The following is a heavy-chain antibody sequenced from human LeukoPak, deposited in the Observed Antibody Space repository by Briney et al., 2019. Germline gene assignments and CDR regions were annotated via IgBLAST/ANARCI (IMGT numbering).Heavy chain of an antibody. CDR1: GFSLSTTGVG. Sequence: SGPTLVNPTQTLTLTCTFSGFSLSTTGVGVGWIRQPPGKALEWLALIYWHDDKRYSPSLNSRLPVTKDTSKNQVVLTMTNMAPVDTATYYCAHRLGVEYFQHWGQDTLVTVSS. V-gene: IGHV2-5*01. D-gene: IGHD2-8*01. CDR2: IYWHDDK. J-gene: IGHJ1*01. CDR3: AHRLGVEYFQH.